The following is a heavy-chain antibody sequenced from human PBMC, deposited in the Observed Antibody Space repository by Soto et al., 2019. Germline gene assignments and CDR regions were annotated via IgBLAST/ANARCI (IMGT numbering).Heavy chain of an antibody. J-gene: IGHJ4*02. D-gene: IGHD6-19*01. CDR3: VKGGWLDD. CDR2: ISVSGGET. Sequence: EVQLLESGGGLVQPGGSRRLSCTASGFAFTNFEMSWARQASGKGLEWVSFISVSGGETHYAGSVKGRFTISRDNSKNTLYLQMNSLRVEDMAVYYCVKGGWLDDWGQGTLVTVSS. V-gene: IGHV3-23*01. CDR1: GFAFTNFE.